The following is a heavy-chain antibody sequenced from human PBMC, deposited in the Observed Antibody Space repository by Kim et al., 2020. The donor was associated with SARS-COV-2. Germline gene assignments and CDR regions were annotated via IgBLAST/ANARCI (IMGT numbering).Heavy chain of an antibody. CDR3: ARQKVRAGIVVVVAATLDP. CDR1: GGSISSSSYY. V-gene: IGHV4-39*01. D-gene: IGHD2-15*01. J-gene: IGHJ5*02. Sequence: SETLSLTCTVSGGSISSSSYYWGWIRQPPGKGLEWIGSIYYSGSTYYNPSLKSRVTISVDTYKNQFSLKLSSVTAADTAVYYCARQKVRAGIVVVVAATLDPWGQGTLVTVSS. CDR2: IYYSGST.